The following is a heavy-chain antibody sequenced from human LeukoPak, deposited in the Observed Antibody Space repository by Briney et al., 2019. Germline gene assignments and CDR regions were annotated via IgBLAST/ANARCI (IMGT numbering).Heavy chain of an antibody. CDR3: ARGRSLAYCGGDCYYTFDY. CDR1: GGTFSRYA. CDR2: IIPIFGTA. V-gene: IGHV1-69*13. J-gene: IGHJ4*02. Sequence: GASVKVSCKASGGTFSRYAISWVRQAPGQGLEWMGGIIPIFGTANYAQKFQGRVTITADESTSTAYKELSSLRSEDTAVYYCARGRSLAYCGGDCYYTFDYWGQGTLVTVSS. D-gene: IGHD2-21*01.